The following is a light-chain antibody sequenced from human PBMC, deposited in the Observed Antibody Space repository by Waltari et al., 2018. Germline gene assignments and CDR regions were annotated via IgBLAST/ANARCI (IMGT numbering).Light chain of an antibody. V-gene: IGKV3-11*01. CDR2: DAS. CDR1: QSVSSY. Sequence: EIVLTQSPATLSLSPGERATLSCRASQSVSSYLAWYQQKPGQAPRLLISDASTRATGIPARFSGSESGTDFTLTITNLEPEDSAVYYCNQRATWPRTFGQGTKVEIK. CDR3: NQRATWPRT. J-gene: IGKJ1*01.